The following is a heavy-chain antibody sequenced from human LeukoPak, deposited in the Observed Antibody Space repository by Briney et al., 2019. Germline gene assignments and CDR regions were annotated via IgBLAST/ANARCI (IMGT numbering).Heavy chain of an antibody. CDR2: IYHSGST. Sequence: SETLSLTCTVSGYSISSGYYWGWIRQPPGKGLEWIGTIYHSGSTYYNPSLKSRVTISVDTSENQFSLKLSSVTAADTALYYCSRASSTSYYDYWGQGTLVSVSS. J-gene: IGHJ4*02. V-gene: IGHV4-38-2*02. CDR1: GYSISSGYY. D-gene: IGHD6-19*01. CDR3: SRASSTSYYDY.